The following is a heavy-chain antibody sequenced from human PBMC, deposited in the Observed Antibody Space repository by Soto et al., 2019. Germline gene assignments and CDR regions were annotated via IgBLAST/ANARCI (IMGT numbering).Heavy chain of an antibody. CDR2: IIPIFGTA. CDR1: GGTFSSYA. D-gene: IGHD2-2*01. V-gene: IGHV1-69*01. CDR3: ARTPWGLVPAAPVSYYGMDV. Sequence: QVQLVQSGAEVKKPGSSVKVSCKASGGTFSSYAISWVRQAPGQGLEWMGGIIPIFGTANYAQKFQGRVTITADESTSTAYMELSSLRSEDTAVYYCARTPWGLVPAAPVSYYGMDVWGQGTTVTVSS. J-gene: IGHJ6*02.